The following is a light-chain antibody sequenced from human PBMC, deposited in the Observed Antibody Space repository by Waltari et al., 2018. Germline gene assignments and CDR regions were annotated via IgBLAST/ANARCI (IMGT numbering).Light chain of an antibody. J-gene: IGKJ2*01. V-gene: IGKV3-11*01. Sequence: EIVLTQSPATLSLSPGESATLSCRASQSVTSYVAWYQQKPGQAPSRLIYDASNRATGIPARFSGSGSGTDFTLTISSLEPEDFAVYYCQQRSNWPTTFGQGTKLEIK. CDR3: QQRSNWPTT. CDR2: DAS. CDR1: QSVTSY.